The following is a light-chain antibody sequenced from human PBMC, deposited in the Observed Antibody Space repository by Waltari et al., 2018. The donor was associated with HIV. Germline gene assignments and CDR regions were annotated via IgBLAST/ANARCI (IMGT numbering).Light chain of an antibody. CDR3: QKYNSAPWT. V-gene: IGKV1-27*01. CDR2: AAS. CDR1: PGISNY. Sequence: DIQMTQSPSSLSASVGDRVTITCRASPGISNYLACYQQKPGKVPKLLIYAASTLQSGAPSPFSGSGSGTDFTLTISSLQPEDVATYYCQKYNSAPWTFGQGTKVEIK. J-gene: IGKJ1*01.